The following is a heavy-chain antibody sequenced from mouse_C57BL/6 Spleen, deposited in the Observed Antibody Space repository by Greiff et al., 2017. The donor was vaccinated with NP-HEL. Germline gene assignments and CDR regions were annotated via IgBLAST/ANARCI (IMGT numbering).Heavy chain of an antibody. CDR1: GYTFTSYW. V-gene: IGHV1-50*01. J-gene: IGHJ2*01. Sequence: VQLQQPGAELVKPGASVKLSCKASGYTFTSYWMQWVKQRPGQGLEWIGEIDPSDSYTNYNQKFKGKATLTVDTSSSTAYMQLSSLTSEDSAVYYCARKLSLYFDYWGQGTTLTVSS. CDR3: ARKLSLYFDY. CDR2: IDPSDSYT.